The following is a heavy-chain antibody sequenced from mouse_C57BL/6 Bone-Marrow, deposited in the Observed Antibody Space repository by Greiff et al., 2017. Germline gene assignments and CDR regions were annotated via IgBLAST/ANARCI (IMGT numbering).Heavy chain of an antibody. V-gene: IGHV5-4*01. CDR1: GFTFSSYA. CDR2: ISDGGSYT. Sequence: EVQLVESGGGLVKPGGSLKLSCAASGFTFSSYAMSWVRQTPEKRLEWVATISDGGSYTYYPDNVKGRFTISRDNAKNNLYLQMSHLKSEDTAMYYCERVDAPYAMDYWGQGTSGTVSS. CDR3: ERVDAPYAMDY. J-gene: IGHJ4*01.